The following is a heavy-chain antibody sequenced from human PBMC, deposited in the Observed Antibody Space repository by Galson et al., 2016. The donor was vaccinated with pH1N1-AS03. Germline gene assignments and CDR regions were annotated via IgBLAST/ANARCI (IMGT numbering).Heavy chain of an antibody. V-gene: IGHV3-7*01. CDR1: GFAFSRYW. Sequence: SLRLSCAASGFAFSRYWMSWVRQAPGKGLVWVANLNPDGDYKQYVDSVKGRLTISRDNTRNSLYLQMNSLRVEETAIYYCGPNPEYGEGAYWGQGALVTVSS. D-gene: IGHD4-17*01. CDR2: LNPDGDYK. CDR3: GPNPEYGEGAY. J-gene: IGHJ4*02.